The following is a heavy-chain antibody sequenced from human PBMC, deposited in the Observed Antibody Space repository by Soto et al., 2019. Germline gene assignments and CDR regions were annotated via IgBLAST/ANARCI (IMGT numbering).Heavy chain of an antibody. CDR1: GFTFRTYS. CDR2: ISSGSSTI. Sequence: EVQLVESGGGLVQPGGSLRLSCAASGFTFRTYSMTWVRQAPGKGLEWVSYISSGSSTIYYADSVKGRFTISRDNAKNSLYLQMNSLRDEDTAVYYCARMDCSSTSCYSYYFDYWGQGTLVTVSS. J-gene: IGHJ4*02. CDR3: ARMDCSSTSCYSYYFDY. D-gene: IGHD2-2*01. V-gene: IGHV3-48*02.